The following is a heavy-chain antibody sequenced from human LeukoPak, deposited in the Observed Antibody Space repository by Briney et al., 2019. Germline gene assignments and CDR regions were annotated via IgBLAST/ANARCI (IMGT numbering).Heavy chain of an antibody. J-gene: IGHJ4*02. CDR3: ARDGGYNWNDEPSAFDY. V-gene: IGHV4-4*07. D-gene: IGHD1-1*01. CDR1: GGSISSYY. Sequence: SETLSLTCTVSGGSISSYYWSWIRQPAGKGLEWIGRIYTSGSTNYNPSLKSRVTMSVDTSKNQFSLKLSSVTAADTAVYYCARDGGYNWNDEPSAFDYWGQGTLVTVSS. CDR2: IYTSGST.